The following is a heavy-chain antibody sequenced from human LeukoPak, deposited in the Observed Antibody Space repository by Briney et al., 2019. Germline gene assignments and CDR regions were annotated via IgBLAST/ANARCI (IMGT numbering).Heavy chain of an antibody. V-gene: IGHV3-30*18. CDR1: GFTFSSYG. CDR3: AKEGRDYGDYTDYFDY. CDR2: ISYDGSNK. J-gene: IGHJ4*02. D-gene: IGHD4-17*01. Sequence: GGSLGLSCAASGFTFSSYGMHWVRQAPGKGLEWVAVISYDGSNKYYADSVKGRFTISRDNSKNTLYLQMNSLRAEDTAVYYCAKEGRDYGDYTDYFDYWGQGTLVTVSS.